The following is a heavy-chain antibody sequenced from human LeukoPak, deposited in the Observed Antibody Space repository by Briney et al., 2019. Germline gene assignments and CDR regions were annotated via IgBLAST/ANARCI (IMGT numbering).Heavy chain of an antibody. CDR2: IYHSGVT. J-gene: IGHJ5*02. CDR3: AGDPYNYKWFDI. CDR1: AGSINTYY. V-gene: IGHV4-59*01. Sequence: SETLSLTCTVSAGSINTYYWNWIRQPPGKGLEWIGYIYHSGVTNSNPSLKSRVTISVDTSKNQFSLKLSPVTAADTAVYYCAGDPYNYKWFDIWGQGTLVTVSS. D-gene: IGHD1-20*01.